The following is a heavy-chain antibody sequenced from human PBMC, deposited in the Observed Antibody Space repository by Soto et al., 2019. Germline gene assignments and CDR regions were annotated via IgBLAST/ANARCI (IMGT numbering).Heavy chain of an antibody. CDR3: ARGQEGVVATH. Sequence: QVQLQQWGAGLLKPSETLSLNCAVNGGSLSGYYWSWIRQPPGKGLEWIGEIKDGGYTNYSPSLRSRATISSVRSNHPFSLRLNSLTAADTGVYYCARGQEGVVATHWDQGALVTVSS. V-gene: IGHV4-34*01. J-gene: IGHJ1*01. D-gene: IGHD5-12*01. CDR2: IKDGGYT. CDR1: GGSLSGYY.